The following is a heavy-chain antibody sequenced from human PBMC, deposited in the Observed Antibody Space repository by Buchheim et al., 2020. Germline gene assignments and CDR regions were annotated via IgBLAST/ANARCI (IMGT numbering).Heavy chain of an antibody. CDR3: ARDITEIFGVVIIGYYYYGMDV. CDR2: IWYDGSNK. D-gene: IGHD3-3*01. V-gene: IGHV3-33*01. Sequence: QVQLMESGGGVVQPGRSLRLSCAASGFTFSSYGMHWVRQAPGKGLEWVAVIWYDGSNKYYADSVKGRFTISRDNSKNTLYLQMNSLRAEDTAVYYCARDITEIFGVVIIGYYYYGMDVWGQGTT. CDR1: GFTFSSYG. J-gene: IGHJ6*02.